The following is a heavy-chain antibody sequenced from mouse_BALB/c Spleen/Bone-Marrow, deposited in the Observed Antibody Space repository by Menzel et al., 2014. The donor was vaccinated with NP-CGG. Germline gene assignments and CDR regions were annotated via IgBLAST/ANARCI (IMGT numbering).Heavy chain of an antibody. D-gene: IGHD2-1*01. Sequence: VHVKQSGAEFVRPGASVKSPCTVSGFNIKDIYVHWVKQRPEQGLEWIGRIDPANGNTKYDPKFQGKATLTADTSSNTAYLQLSSLTSEDTAVYYCAGDYGNFYFDYWGQGTTLTVSS. J-gene: IGHJ2*01. CDR1: GFNIKDIY. V-gene: IGHV14-3*02. CDR2: IDPANGNT. CDR3: AGDYGNFYFDY.